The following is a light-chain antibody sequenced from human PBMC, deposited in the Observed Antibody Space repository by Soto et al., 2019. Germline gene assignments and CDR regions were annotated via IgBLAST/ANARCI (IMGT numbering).Light chain of an antibody. Sequence: GGRGTLNCRASQAISSSLAWYQQKPGKPPKLLIYEASTLQSGVPSRFSGTASGTDFTLTINSLQPDDFATYYCQHYNSYSVAFGPGTKVDIK. CDR1: QAISSS. CDR3: QHYNSYSVA. V-gene: IGKV1-5*03. J-gene: IGKJ3*01. CDR2: EAS.